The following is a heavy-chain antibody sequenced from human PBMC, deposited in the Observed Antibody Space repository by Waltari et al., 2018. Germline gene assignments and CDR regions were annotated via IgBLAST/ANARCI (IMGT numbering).Heavy chain of an antibody. CDR2: IYFSGST. D-gene: IGHD3-22*01. CDR3: ARDPGYYDTSGYPAYFDY. J-gene: IGHJ4*02. V-gene: IGHV4-38-2*02. Sequence: QVHLHESGPGRVKPSEPLSLTCTVPGYSLTSGYYWGWLRQPSGKGLEWIGSIYFSGSTYYNPSLKSRVTISVDTSKSQFSLKLSSVTAADTAVYYCARDPGYYDTSGYPAYFDYWGQGTLVTVSS. CDR1: GYSLTSGYY.